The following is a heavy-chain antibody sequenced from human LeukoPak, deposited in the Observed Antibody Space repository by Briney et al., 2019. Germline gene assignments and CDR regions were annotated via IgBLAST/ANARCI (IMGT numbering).Heavy chain of an antibody. Sequence: GASVKVSCKTSGFTFSNSAIQWVRQARGQPLEWIGWVIVGSGRTHYAQRLHDRPLITRDMATNVATLEVSSLTSEDTAVYYCAAELYGGIFGHCCSFAYWGQGTLVTVSS. CDR1: GFTFSNSA. D-gene: IGHD2-21*02. CDR2: VIVGSGRT. CDR3: AAELYGGIFGHCCSFAY. V-gene: IGHV1-58*02. J-gene: IGHJ4*02.